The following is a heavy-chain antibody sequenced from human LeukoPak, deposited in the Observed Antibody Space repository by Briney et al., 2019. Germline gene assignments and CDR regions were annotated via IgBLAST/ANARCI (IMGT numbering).Heavy chain of an antibody. CDR3: AKCSGGNCYHSDDH. CDR2: MRSKANSYAT. J-gene: IGHJ5*02. CDR1: GFTFSGSA. D-gene: IGHD2-15*01. V-gene: IGHV3-73*01. Sequence: GGSLRLSCAASGFTFSGSAMHWVRQASGKGLEWVGRMRSKANSYATAYAASVKGRFTISRDDSKNTAYLQMNSLRAEDTAVYYCAKCSGGNCYHSDDHWGQGTLVTVSP.